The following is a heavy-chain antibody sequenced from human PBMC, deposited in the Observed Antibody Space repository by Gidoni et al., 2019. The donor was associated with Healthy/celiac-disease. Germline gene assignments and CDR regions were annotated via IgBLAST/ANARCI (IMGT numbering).Heavy chain of an antibody. CDR2: FDPDDGDT. J-gene: IGHJ5*02. CDR3: ATDLMGRYCSSTSCPGGVYNWFDP. CDR1: GYTLTELY. D-gene: IGHD2-2*01. Sequence: QVQLVQSRAAVKKTAASVKVSRKDPGYTLTELYIHWLRQAPGKGLEWMGGFDPDDGDTIYAQQFQGRVTIAEDTSTDTAYMELSRLRSEDTAVYYCATDLMGRYCSSTSCPGGVYNWFDPWGQGTLVTVSS. V-gene: IGHV1-24*01.